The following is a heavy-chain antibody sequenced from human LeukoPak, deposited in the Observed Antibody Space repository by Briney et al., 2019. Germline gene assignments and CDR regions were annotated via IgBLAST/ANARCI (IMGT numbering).Heavy chain of an antibody. CDR2: ISSSSSYI. CDR1: GFTFSSYE. J-gene: IGHJ6*02. CDR3: ARGDFNSGSYYYYGMDV. Sequence: GGSLRPSCAASGFTFSSYEMNWVRQAPGKGLEWVSSISSSSSYIYYADSVKGRFTISRDNAKNSLYLQMNSLRAEDTAVYYCARGDFNSGSYYYYGMDVWGRGTTVTVSS. D-gene: IGHD1-26*01. V-gene: IGHV3-21*01.